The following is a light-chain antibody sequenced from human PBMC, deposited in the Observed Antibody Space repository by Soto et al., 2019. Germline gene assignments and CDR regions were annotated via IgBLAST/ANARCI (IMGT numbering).Light chain of an antibody. Sequence: QSALTQPPSASGSPGQSVTISCTGTSSDVGSYNYVSWYQQNPGKAPKLIIYEVSKRPPGVPDRFSGSRSGAERYLTISSLQSEDEADYYCQTWGTGIVVFGGGTKLTVL. J-gene: IGLJ2*01. V-gene: IGLV2-8*01. CDR2: EVS. CDR3: QTWGTGIVV. CDR1: SSDVGSYNY.